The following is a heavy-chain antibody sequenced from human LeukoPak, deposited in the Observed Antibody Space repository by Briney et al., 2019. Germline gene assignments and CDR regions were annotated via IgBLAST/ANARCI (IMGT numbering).Heavy chain of an antibody. V-gene: IGHV1-46*03. J-gene: IGHJ6*03. CDR2: INPSGGST. CDR3: ARGGNSYGRATYYYYYMDV. CDR1: GYTFTSCY. D-gene: IGHD5-18*01. Sequence: ASVKVSCKASGYTFTSCYMHWVRHAPGQGLEWMGIINPSGGSTSYAQKFQGRVTMTRDTSTSTVYMELSSLRSEDTAVYYCARGGNSYGRATYYYYYMDVWGKGTTVTVSS.